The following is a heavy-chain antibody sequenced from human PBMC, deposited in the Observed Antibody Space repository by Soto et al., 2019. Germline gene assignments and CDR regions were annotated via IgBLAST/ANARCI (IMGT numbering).Heavy chain of an antibody. Sequence: QVQLVESGGGVVXPGRSXXLSCAASGFXXXXYGMHWVRQAPGKGLEWVAVIWYDGSNKYYADSVKGRFTISRDNSKNTLYLQMNSLRAEDTAVYYCARVVSGYSYGYIDYWGQGTLVTVSS. CDR3: ARVVSGYSYGYIDY. D-gene: IGHD5-18*01. J-gene: IGHJ4*02. CDR2: IWYDGSNK. CDR1: GFXXXXYG. V-gene: IGHV3-33*01.